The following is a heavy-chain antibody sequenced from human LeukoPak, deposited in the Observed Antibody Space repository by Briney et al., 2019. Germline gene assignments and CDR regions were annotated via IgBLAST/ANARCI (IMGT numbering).Heavy chain of an antibody. V-gene: IGHV3-23*01. Sequence: GGSLSLSCAGSGLTLSSYGMSRVRQAPGKGLEWVSAFSGSGGNTYYADSVKGRFTISRDNSKNTLYLQINRLRAEATAVYYYAKSGAVEWSYWGQGTLVTVSS. CDR2: FSGSGGNT. J-gene: IGHJ4*02. D-gene: IGHD2-8*01. CDR3: AKSGAVEWSY. CDR1: GLTLSSYG.